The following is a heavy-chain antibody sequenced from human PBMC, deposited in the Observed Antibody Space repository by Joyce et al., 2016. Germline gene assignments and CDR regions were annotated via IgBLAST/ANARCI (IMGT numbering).Heavy chain of an antibody. CDR3: ARSSYTNGIFDY. J-gene: IGHJ4*02. Sequence: EVQLVESGGGLVKPGGSLRLSCAASGFTFSSYSMSGVRQAPGKGLEWVSSLSSSSSYIKYTDSVKSRFTISRDNAKNSLYLQMNSLRVEDTAVYYCARSSYTNGIFDYWGQGTLVTVSS. V-gene: IGHV3-21*01. D-gene: IGHD2-8*01. CDR2: LSSSSSYI. CDR1: GFTFSSYS.